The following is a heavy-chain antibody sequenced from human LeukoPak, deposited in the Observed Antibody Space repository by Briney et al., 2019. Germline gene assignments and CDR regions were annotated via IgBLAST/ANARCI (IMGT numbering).Heavy chain of an antibody. CDR2: MNPNSGNT. CDR3: ARGLRYGSGSLVANY. J-gene: IGHJ4*02. Sequence: ASVKVPCKASGYTFTSYDINWVRQATGQGLEWMGWMNPNSGNTGYAQKFQGRVTMTRYTSISTAYMELSSLRSEDAAVYYCARGLRYGSGSLVANYWGQGTLVTVSS. D-gene: IGHD3-10*01. CDR1: GYTFTSYD. V-gene: IGHV1-8*01.